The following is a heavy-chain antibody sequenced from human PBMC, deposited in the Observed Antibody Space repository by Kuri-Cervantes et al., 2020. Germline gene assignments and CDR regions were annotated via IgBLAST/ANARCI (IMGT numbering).Heavy chain of an antibody. CDR3: ARDKPWVTFGGVIVRTDAFDI. J-gene: IGHJ3*02. CDR1: GFTFSSYE. Sequence: GGSLRLSCAASGFTFSSYEMNWVRQAPGKGLEWVSSISSSSSYIYYADSVKGRFTISRDNAKNSLYLQMNSLRAEDTAVYYCARDKPWVTFGGVIVRTDAFDIWGQGTMVTVSS. V-gene: IGHV3-21*01. D-gene: IGHD3-16*02. CDR2: ISSSSSYI.